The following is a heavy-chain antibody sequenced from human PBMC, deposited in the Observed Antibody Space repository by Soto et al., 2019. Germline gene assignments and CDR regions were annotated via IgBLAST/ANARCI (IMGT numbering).Heavy chain of an antibody. Sequence: SETLSLTCAVSGGSFTSNNWWTWVRQPPGQGLEWIGAIYRTGSTNYTPPLKSRVTISLDKSENRFSLKVTSLTAADTAVYYCASRDPGTSVDYWGQGTLVTVSS. V-gene: IGHV4-4*02. CDR1: GGSFTSNNW. D-gene: IGHD1-7*01. J-gene: IGHJ4*02. CDR3: ASRDPGTSVDY. CDR2: IYRTGST.